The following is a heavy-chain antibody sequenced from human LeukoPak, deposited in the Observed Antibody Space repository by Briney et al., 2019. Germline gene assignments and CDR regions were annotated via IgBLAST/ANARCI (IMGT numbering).Heavy chain of an antibody. CDR2: IYSGGGT. CDR3: ARGCYYERSGYCPFDY. J-gene: IGHJ4*02. Sequence: GGSLRPSCAASGFIVSNNYMNWVRQAPGKGLEWVSIIYSGGGTYYADSVKGRFTISRDNSKNTLYLQMNSLRADDTAVYYCARGCYYERSGYCPFDYWGPETLVTVSS. D-gene: IGHD3-22*01. CDR1: GFIVSNNY. V-gene: IGHV3-53*01.